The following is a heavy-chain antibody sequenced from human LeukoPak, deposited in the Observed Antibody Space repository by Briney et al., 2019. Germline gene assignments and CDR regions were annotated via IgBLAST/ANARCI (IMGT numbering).Heavy chain of an antibody. CDR2: IKQDGSEK. CDR3: ARQKLRSYYGMDV. Sequence: GGSLRLSCAASGFTFSSYWMSWVRQAPGKELEWVANIKQDGSEKYYVDSVKGRFTISRDNAKNSLYLQMNSLRAEDTAVYYCARQKLRSYYGMDVWGQGTTVTVSS. V-gene: IGHV3-7*01. CDR1: GFTFSSYW. J-gene: IGHJ6*02. D-gene: IGHD4-17*01.